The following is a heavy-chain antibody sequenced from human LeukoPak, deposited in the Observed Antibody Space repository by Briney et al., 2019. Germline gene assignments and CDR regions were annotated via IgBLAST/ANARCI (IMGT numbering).Heavy chain of an antibody. D-gene: IGHD3-3*01. CDR1: GGSISSSSHY. CDR3: ATQPRYDFWSGYYTGSYYYYYMDV. CDR2: IYYSGST. Sequence: SETLSLTCTVSGGSISSSSHYWGWIRQPPGKGLEWIGSIYYSGSTYYNPSLKSRVTISVDTSKNQFSLKLSSVTAADTAVYYCATQPRYDFWSGYYTGSYYYYYMDVWGKGTTVTVSS. J-gene: IGHJ6*03. V-gene: IGHV4-39*01.